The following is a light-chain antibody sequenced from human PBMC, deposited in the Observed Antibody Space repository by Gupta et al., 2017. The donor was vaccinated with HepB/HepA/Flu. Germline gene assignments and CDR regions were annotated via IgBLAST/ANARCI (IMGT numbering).Light chain of an antibody. CDR2: TTN. V-gene: IGLV1-44*01. CDR3: AAWDDSLNGVV. Sequence: QPVLPQPPSAPGPPGRRLTTPCSESSSNIGSNTVNWYQQLPGTAPELLIYTTNQRPSGVPDRFSGSKSGTSASLAISGLQSEDEADYYCAAWDDSLNGVVFGGGTKLTVL. CDR1: SSNIGSNT. J-gene: IGLJ2*01.